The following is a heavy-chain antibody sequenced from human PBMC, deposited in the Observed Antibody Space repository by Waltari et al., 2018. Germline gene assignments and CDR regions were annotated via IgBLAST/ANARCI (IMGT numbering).Heavy chain of an antibody. CDR1: GDSISGSYY. J-gene: IGHJ6*03. CDR3: ARSDVVVAPARNNYYFPMEV. V-gene: IGHV4-61*09. D-gene: IGHD2-21*01. Sequence: QLQLQQSGPGLVKPSQTLSLACSLSGDSISGSYYWNWVRQTAGEGLEWLGYIYSSGSTKYNPSLQSRATISRVKKTQFSLKLAAVTAADTAVYYCARSDVVVAPARNNYYFPMEVWGQGTTVTVSS. CDR2: IYSSGST.